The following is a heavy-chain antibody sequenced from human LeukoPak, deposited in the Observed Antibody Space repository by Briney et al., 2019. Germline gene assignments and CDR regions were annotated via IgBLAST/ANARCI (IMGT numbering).Heavy chain of an antibody. CDR2: IYYSGST. CDR1: GFTFSNYI. V-gene: IGHV4-39*07. J-gene: IGHJ2*01. Sequence: GSLRLSCAASGFTFSNYIMNWVRQAPGKGLEWIGSIYYSGSTYYNPSLKSRVTISVDTSKNQFSLRLSSVTAADTAVYYCARTYYDSSGYYGSWRLDWYFNLWGRGTLVTVSS. D-gene: IGHD3-22*01. CDR3: ARTYYDSSGYYGSWRLDWYFNL.